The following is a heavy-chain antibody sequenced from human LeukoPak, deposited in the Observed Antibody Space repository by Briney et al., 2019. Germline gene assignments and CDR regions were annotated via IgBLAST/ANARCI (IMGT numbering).Heavy chain of an antibody. Sequence: SQTLSLTRAISGDSVSGNSVTWNWVRQSPPRGLGWLGRTYYRSKWYNDYAVSVKSRITIDADTSTNQFALQVNAVAAEETALYYCARGWGNFDYWGQGVMVTVSS. CDR2: TYYRSKWYN. V-gene: IGHV6-1*01. CDR1: GDSVSGNSVT. J-gene: IGHJ4*02. CDR3: ARGWGNFDY. D-gene: IGHD3-16*01.